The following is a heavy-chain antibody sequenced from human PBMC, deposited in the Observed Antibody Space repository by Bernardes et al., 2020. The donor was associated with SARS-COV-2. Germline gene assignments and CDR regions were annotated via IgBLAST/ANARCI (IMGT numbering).Heavy chain of an antibody. CDR3: ARASGGIYSYGMDV. V-gene: IGHV3-48*03. J-gene: IGHJ6*02. Sequence: GGSLRLSCVASGFTFSSYEMNWVRQAPGKGLEWVSYISSGSLAIYYADSVKGRFTISRDNAKNSLYLQMNSLRAEDTAIYYCARASGGIYSYGMDVWGQGTTVTVSS. CDR1: GFTFSSYE. CDR2: ISSGSLAI. D-gene: IGHD3-10*01.